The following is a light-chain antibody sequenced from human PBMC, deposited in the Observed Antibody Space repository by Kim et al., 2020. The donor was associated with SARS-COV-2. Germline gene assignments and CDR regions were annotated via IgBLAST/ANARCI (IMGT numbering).Light chain of an antibody. J-gene: IGKJ2*01. Sequence: TRGERAHLSGRASQSVSSSYLAWYHKKPGQAPRLLIYGASSRATGIPDRFSGSGSGTDFTLTISRLEPEDFAVYYCHQYGSSPYTFGQGTKLEIK. V-gene: IGKV3-20*01. CDR1: QSVSSSY. CDR2: GAS. CDR3: HQYGSSPYT.